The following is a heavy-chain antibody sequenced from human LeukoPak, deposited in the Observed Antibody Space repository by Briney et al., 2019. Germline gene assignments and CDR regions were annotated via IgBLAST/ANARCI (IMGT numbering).Heavy chain of an antibody. D-gene: IGHD6-19*01. V-gene: IGHV3-21*01. CDR1: GFTFSSYN. CDR2: ISSSSSYI. Sequence: GGSLRLSCAASGFTFSSYNMNWVRQAPGKGLEWVSSISSSSSYIYYADSVKGRFTISRDNAKNSLYLQMNSLRAEDTAVYYCARMYSSGWYDYWGRGTLVTVSS. J-gene: IGHJ4*02. CDR3: ARMYSSGWYDY.